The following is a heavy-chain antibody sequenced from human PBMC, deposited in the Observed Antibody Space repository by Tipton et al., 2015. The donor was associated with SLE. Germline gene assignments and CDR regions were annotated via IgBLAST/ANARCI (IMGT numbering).Heavy chain of an antibody. J-gene: IGHJ4*02. CDR2: IYTSGST. Sequence: LRLSCTVSGGSISSYYWSWMRQPAGKGLEWIGRIYTSGSTDYNPSLKSRVTMSLDPSKNQFSLKLSSVTDADTAIYYCARNKATPDYWGQGTLVIVSS. D-gene: IGHD4-23*01. V-gene: IGHV4-4*07. CDR3: ARNKATPDY. CDR1: GGSISSYY.